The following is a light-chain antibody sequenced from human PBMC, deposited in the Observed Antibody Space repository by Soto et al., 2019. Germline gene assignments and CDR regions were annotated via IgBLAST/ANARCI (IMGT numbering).Light chain of an antibody. Sequence: DIQMTQSPSSLSASVGDRVTMTCRGSQSISSYLNLYQQKPGKAPKLLIYAASSLQSGVPSRFSGSGSGTDFTLTISSLQPEDFATYYCQQSYSTPPITFGQGTRLEI. CDR1: QSISSY. J-gene: IGKJ5*01. CDR3: QQSYSTPPIT. CDR2: AAS. V-gene: IGKV1-39*01.